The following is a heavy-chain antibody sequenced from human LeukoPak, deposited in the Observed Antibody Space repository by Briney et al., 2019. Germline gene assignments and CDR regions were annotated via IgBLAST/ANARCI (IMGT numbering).Heavy chain of an antibody. CDR1: GASITRSY. V-gene: IGHV4-59*01. D-gene: IGHD1-1*01. CDR3: VRDRELAY. Sequence: SETLSLTCTVSGASITRSYWTWIRQSPGRGLEWIGHFYYSGTTSYGPSLKSRVTISVDTSKNQFSLKLSSVTAADTAVYYCVRDRELAYWGQGILVTVSS. J-gene: IGHJ4*02. CDR2: FYYSGTT.